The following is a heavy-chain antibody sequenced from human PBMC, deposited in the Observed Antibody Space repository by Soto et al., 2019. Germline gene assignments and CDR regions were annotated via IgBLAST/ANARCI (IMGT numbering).Heavy chain of an antibody. V-gene: IGHV4-31*03. D-gene: IGHD3-10*01. CDR1: GGSVSDGGYY. J-gene: IGHJ5*02. CDR2: IYYSGST. Sequence: QVQLQESGPGLVKPSQTLSLTCTVSGGSVSDGGYYWSWIRQHPGKGLEWLGTIYYSGSTHYNPSLKSRLSISLDMSKNQFSLKLSSVTAADTARYYCARDFGAGAHYYSSSPWGQGTLVTVSS. CDR3: ARDFGAGAHYYSSSP.